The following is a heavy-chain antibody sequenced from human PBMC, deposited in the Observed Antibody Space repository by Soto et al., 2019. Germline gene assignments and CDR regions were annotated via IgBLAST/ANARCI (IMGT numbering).Heavy chain of an antibody. CDR1: GFTFSSYG. J-gene: IGHJ4*02. Sequence: GGSLRLSCAASGFTFSSYGMHWVRQAPGKGLEWVAVIWYDESNKYYADSVKGRFTISRDNSKNTLYLQMNSLRDEDTAVYYCARDVYYDSGGSHALCYWGRGPLVTVSS. D-gene: IGHD3-22*01. V-gene: IGHV3-33*01. CDR2: IWYDESNK. CDR3: ARDVYYDSGGSHALCY.